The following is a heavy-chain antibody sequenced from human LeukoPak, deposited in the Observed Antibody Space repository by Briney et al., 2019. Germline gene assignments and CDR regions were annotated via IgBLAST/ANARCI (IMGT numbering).Heavy chain of an antibody. D-gene: IGHD3-10*01. V-gene: IGHV4-39*07. CDR2: IYYSGST. J-gene: IGHJ4*02. CDR3: AGDRPPRFYYGSGSYNYVYFDY. Sequence: PSETLSLTCTVSGGSISSSSYYWGWIRQPPGKGLEWIGSIYYSGSTYYNPSLKSRLTISVDTSKNQFSLKLSSVTAADTAVYYCAGDRPPRFYYGSGSYNYVYFDYWGQGTLVTVSS. CDR1: GGSISSSSYY.